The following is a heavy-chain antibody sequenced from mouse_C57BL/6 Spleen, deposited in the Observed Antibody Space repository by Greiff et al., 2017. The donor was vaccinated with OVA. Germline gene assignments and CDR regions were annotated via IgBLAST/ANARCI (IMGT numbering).Heavy chain of an antibody. Sequence: QVQLKQSGPELVKPGASVKLSCKASGYTFTSYDINWVKQRPGQGLEWIGWIYPRDGSTKYNEKFKGKATLTVDTSSSTAYMELHSLTSEDSAVYSCAKIYDCYDSYFDYWGQGTTLTVSS. CDR2: IYPRDGST. V-gene: IGHV1-85*01. D-gene: IGHD2-3*01. CDR3: AKIYDCYDSYFDY. CDR1: GYTFTSYD. J-gene: IGHJ2*01.